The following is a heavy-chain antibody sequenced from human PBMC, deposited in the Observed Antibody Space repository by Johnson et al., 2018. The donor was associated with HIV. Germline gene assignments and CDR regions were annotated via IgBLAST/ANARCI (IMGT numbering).Heavy chain of an antibody. D-gene: IGHD1-26*01. CDR3: AKGMWGHDAFDI. CDR2: IWYDGSEK. CDR1: GFTFSSYG. J-gene: IGHJ3*02. Sequence: QMLLVESGGGVVQPGRSLRLSCAASGFTFSSYGMHWVRQAPGKGLEWVAVIWYDGSEKYYVGSVKGRFTISRDNAKNSLYLQMNSLRAEDTAVYYCAKGMWGHDAFDIWGQGTMVTVSS. V-gene: IGHV3-33*03.